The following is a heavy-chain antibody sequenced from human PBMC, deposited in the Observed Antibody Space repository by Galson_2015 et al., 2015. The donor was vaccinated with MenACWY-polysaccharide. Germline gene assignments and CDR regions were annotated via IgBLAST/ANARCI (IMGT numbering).Heavy chain of an antibody. CDR1: GGSISSGGYY. D-gene: IGHD4-17*01. V-gene: IGHV4-31*03. Sequence: TLSLTCPVSGGSISSGGYYWSWIRQHPGKGLEWIGYIYYSGSTYYNPSLKSRVTISVDTSKNQFSLKLSSVTAADTAVYYCARETVTTLHYFDYWGQGTLVTVSS. J-gene: IGHJ4*02. CDR2: IYYSGST. CDR3: ARETVTTLHYFDY.